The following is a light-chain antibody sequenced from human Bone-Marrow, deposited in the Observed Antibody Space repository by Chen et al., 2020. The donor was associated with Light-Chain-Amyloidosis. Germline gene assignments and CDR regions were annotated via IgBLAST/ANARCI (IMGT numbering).Light chain of an antibody. Sequence: SYELTQPPPVSASPGKTARLPCSGDDLPTKYAYWYQQKPGQAPVLVIHRNTERPSGISERFSGSSSGTTATLTISRVQAEDEADYHCQSADSSGTYEVIFGGGTKLTVL. CDR3: QSADSSGTYEVI. CDR2: RNT. V-gene: IGLV3-25*03. J-gene: IGLJ2*01. CDR1: DLPTKY.